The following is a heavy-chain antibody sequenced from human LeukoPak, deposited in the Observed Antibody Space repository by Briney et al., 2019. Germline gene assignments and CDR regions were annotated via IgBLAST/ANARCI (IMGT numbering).Heavy chain of an antibody. CDR1: GFTFSSYG. Sequence: QTGGSLRLSCAASGFTFSSYGMHWVRQAPGKGLEWVAVISYDGSNKYYADSVKGRFTISRDNSKNTLYLQMNSLRAEDTAVYYCAKDYCSSTSCYTSENYYGMDVWGQGTTVTVSS. CDR3: AKDYCSSTSCYTSENYYGMDV. J-gene: IGHJ6*02. V-gene: IGHV3-30*18. CDR2: ISYDGSNK. D-gene: IGHD2-2*02.